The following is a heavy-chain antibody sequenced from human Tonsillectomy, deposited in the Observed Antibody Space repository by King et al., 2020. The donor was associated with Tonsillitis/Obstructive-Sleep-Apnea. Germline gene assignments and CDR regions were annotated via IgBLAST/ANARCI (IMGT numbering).Heavy chain of an antibody. D-gene: IGHD5-12*01. CDR3: AREGYISRNEYSGYVSY. J-gene: IGHJ3*01. CDR1: GFTVSSNY. V-gene: IGHV3-53*01. Sequence: VQLVESGGGLIQPGGSLRLSCAASGFTVSSNYMSWVRQAPGKGLEWVSVIYIGGSTYYADSVKGRFTISRDNSKNTLYLQMNSLRAEDTAVYYCAREGYISRNEYSGYVSYWGQGTMVTVSS. CDR2: IYIGGST.